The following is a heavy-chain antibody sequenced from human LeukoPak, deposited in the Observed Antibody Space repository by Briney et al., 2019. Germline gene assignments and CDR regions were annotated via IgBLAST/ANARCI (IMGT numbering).Heavy chain of an antibody. D-gene: IGHD2/OR15-2a*01. CDR3: ARDLAFSRLDY. CDR1: GLAFSSSW. CDR2: INPDGIKR. Sequence: GGSLRLSCAVSGLAFSSSWMDWVRQAPGKGLEWVASINPDGIKRYSADSVKGRFTISRDNARNSLYLQMDSLRVEDTAFYYCARDLAFSRLDYWGQGVLVTVSS. J-gene: IGHJ4*02. V-gene: IGHV3-7*01.